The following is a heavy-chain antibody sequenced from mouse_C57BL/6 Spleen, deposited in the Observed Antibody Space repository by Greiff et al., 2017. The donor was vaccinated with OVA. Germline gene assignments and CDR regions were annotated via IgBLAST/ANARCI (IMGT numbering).Heavy chain of an antibody. CDR3: ARPNWAYAMDY. V-gene: IGHV5-17*01. D-gene: IGHD4-1*01. CDR2: ISSGSSTI. CDR1: GFTFSDYG. Sequence: EVQGVESGGGLVKPGGSLKLSCAASGFTFSDYGMHWVRQAPEKGLEWVAYISSGSSTIYYADTVKGRFTISRVCAKNTLFLQMTSLRSEDTAMDYCARPNWAYAMDYWGQGTSVTVSS. J-gene: IGHJ4*01.